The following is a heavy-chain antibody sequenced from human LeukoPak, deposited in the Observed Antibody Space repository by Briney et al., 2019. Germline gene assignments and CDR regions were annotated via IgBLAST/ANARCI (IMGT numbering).Heavy chain of an antibody. CDR1: GYTFTGYY. CDR2: INPNSGGT. CDR3: ARGLPHYGSGSYPN. V-gene: IGHV1-2*06. J-gene: IGHJ4*02. Sequence: ASVKVSCKASGYTFTGYYMHWVRQAPGQGLEWMGRINPNSGGTNYAQKFQGRVTMTRNTSISTAYMELSSLRSEDTAVYYCARGLPHYGSGSYPNWGQGTLVTVSS. D-gene: IGHD3-10*01.